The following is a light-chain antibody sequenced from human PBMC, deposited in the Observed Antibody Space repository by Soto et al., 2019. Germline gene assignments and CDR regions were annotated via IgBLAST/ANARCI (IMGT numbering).Light chain of an antibody. J-gene: IGLJ1*01. Sequence: QSALTQPASVSGSPGQSITISCTGTSSDVGAYNFVSWYQRHPGKAPKLMIYDVINRPSGVSNRFSGSKSGNTASLTISGLQAEDEADYYCSSYTSSSTLYVFGPGTKLIVL. CDR1: SSDVGAYNF. CDR3: SSYTSSSTLYV. V-gene: IGLV2-14*01. CDR2: DVI.